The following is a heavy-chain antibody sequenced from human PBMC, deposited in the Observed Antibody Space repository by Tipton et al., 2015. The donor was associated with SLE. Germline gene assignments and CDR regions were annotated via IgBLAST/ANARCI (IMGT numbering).Heavy chain of an antibody. CDR2: IYHSGST. D-gene: IGHD4-23*01. CDR1: GYSISSGYY. V-gene: IGHV4-38-2*01. Sequence: TLSLTCAVSGYSISSGYYWGWIRQPPGKGLEWIGSIYHSGSTYYNPSLKSRVTISVDASKNQFSLKLSSVTAADTAVYYCAAKGATVVFWGQGTLVTVSS. J-gene: IGHJ4*02. CDR3: AAKGATVVF.